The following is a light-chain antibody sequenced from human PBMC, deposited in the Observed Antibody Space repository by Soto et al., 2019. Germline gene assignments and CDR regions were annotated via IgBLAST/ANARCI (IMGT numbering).Light chain of an antibody. CDR2: AAS. CDR1: QSVSSNY. CDR3: QQYGSSRWT. J-gene: IGKJ1*01. Sequence: EIVLAQSPGTLSLSPGERATLSCRASQSVSSNYLAWYQQKPGQAPRLLIYAASSRATGIPDRFSGSGSGTEFTLTISRLEPEDFAVYYCQQYGSSRWTFGQGAKVEV. V-gene: IGKV3-20*01.